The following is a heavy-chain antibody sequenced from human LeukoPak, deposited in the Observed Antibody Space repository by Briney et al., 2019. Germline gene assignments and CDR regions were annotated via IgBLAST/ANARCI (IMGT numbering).Heavy chain of an antibody. CDR1: GFPFSSYA. CDR3: ARESYCSGGSCYSGRAFDI. CDR2: INTDGSRT. Sequence: GGSLRLSCAVSGFPFSSYAMNWVHQAPGKGLEWVSRINTDGSRTTYADSVKGRFTISRDSAKNTLYLQMNSLRAEDTAVYYCARESYCSGGSCYSGRAFDIWGQGTMVTVSS. J-gene: IGHJ3*02. D-gene: IGHD2-15*01. V-gene: IGHV3-74*01.